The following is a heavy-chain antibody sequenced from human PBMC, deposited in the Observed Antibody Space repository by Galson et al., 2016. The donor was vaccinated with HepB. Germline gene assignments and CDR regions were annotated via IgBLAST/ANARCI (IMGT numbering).Heavy chain of an antibody. CDR2: IYYSGNT. V-gene: IGHV4-59*02. D-gene: IGHD3-10*01. Sequence: SETLSLTCTVSGGSVRNYYWSWIRQPPGKGLECIGDIYYSGNTNYNPSLKNRVTILVDTSKNQISLKLTSVTAADTAVYYCATWFGTATTGYFDYWGQGTLVTVSA. CDR3: ATWFGTATTGYFDY. CDR1: GGSVRNYY. J-gene: IGHJ4*02.